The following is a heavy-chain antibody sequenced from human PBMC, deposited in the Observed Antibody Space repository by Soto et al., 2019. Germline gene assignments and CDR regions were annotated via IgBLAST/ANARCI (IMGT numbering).Heavy chain of an antibody. J-gene: IGHJ4*02. CDR2: IYHSGTT. CDR1: GGSISDNW. Sequence: QVQLQESGPGLVKPSGTLSLTCAVAGGSISDNWWSWVRQAPGKGLEWIGEIYHSGTTYYIPSHKGRVIILVDKSASRISLTLSSVTAADTAVYYCARHVAVPRTRGFDYWGQGALVAVSS. V-gene: IGHV4-4*02. D-gene: IGHD2-15*01. CDR3: ARHVAVPRTRGFDY.